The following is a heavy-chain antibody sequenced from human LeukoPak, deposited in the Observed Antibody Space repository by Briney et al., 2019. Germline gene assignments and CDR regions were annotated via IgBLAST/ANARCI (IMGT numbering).Heavy chain of an antibody. CDR1: GFTFSDYY. CDR3: ARELVVPAAMGVVDY. CDR2: ISSSGSTI. D-gene: IGHD2-2*01. Sequence: GGSLRLSCAASGFTFSDYYMSWIRQAPGKGLEWVSYISSSGSTIYYADPVKGRFTISRDNAKNSLYLQMNSLRAEDTAVYYCARELVVPAAMGVVDYWGQGTLVTVSS. V-gene: IGHV3-11*01. J-gene: IGHJ4*02.